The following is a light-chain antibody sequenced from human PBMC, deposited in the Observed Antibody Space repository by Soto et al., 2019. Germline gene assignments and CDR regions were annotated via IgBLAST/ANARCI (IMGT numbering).Light chain of an antibody. CDR1: QIVSSSY. CDR2: GAS. CDR3: QQYGSSPPVT. V-gene: IGKV3-20*01. J-gene: IGKJ5*01. Sequence: EIVLTQSPGTLSLSPGERASLSCGASQIVSSSYLAWYQQKPGQAPRLLIYGASIRATGIPDRFSGSGSGTDFTLTISRLEPEAFAVYYCQQYGSSPPVTFGQGTRLEIK.